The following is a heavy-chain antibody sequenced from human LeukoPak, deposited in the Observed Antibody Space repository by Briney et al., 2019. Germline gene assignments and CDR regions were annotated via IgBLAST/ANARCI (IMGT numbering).Heavy chain of an antibody. Sequence: GGSLRLSCAASGFTFSSYSMNWVRQAPGKGLEWVTLISYDGSKIYYADSVKGRFTISRDNSKNTLYLQMNSLRAEDTAVYYCARESGWGLPHAFDFWGQGTMVTVSS. V-gene: IGHV3-30*03. CDR2: ISYDGSKI. CDR1: GFTFSSYS. J-gene: IGHJ3*01. CDR3: ARESGWGLPHAFDF. D-gene: IGHD3-3*01.